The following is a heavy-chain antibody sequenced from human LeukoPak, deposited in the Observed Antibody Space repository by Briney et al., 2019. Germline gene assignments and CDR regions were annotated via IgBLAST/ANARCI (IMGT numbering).Heavy chain of an antibody. D-gene: IGHD2-2*01. V-gene: IGHV1-69*06. CDR3: ARERYCSSTSCYLWFDP. J-gene: IGHJ5*02. Sequence: SVKVLCKASGGTFSSYAISWVRQAPGQGLEWMGGIIPIFGTANYAQKFQGKVTITADKSTSTAYMELSSLRSEDTAVYYGARERYCSSTSCYLWFDPWGQGTLVTVSS. CDR1: GGTFSSYA. CDR2: IIPIFGTA.